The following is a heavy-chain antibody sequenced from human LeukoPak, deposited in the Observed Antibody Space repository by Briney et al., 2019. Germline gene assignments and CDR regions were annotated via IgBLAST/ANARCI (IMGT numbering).Heavy chain of an antibody. V-gene: IGHV4-4*07. J-gene: IGHJ4*02. CDR3: AREYYYDSSGYPYFDY. CDR1: GGSISSYY. Sequence: SESLSLTCTVSGGSISSYYWSWIRQPAGNGLEWIGRIYTSGSTNYNPSLKSRVTMSVDTSKNQFSLKLSSVTAADTAVYYCAREYYYDSSGYPYFDYWGQGTLVTVSS. D-gene: IGHD3-22*01. CDR2: IYTSGST.